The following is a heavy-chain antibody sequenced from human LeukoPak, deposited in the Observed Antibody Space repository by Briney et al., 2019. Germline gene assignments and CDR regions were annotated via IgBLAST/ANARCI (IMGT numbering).Heavy chain of an antibody. D-gene: IGHD2-21*02. Sequence: GGSLRLSCAASGFTFSSYGMSWVRQAPGKGLEWVSAISGSGGSTYYADSVKGRFTISRDNAKNSLYLQMNSLRAEDTAVYYCAREAYCGGDCYTYYFDYWGQGTLVTVSS. CDR2: ISGSGGST. CDR1: GFTFSSYG. CDR3: AREAYCGGDCYTYYFDY. J-gene: IGHJ4*02. V-gene: IGHV3-23*01.